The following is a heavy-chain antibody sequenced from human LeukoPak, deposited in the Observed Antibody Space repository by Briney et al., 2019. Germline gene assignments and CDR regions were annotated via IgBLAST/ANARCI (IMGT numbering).Heavy chain of an antibody. V-gene: IGHV3-7*04. CDR1: GFTFSRYW. CDR2: IKQDGSDK. D-gene: IGHD6-19*01. J-gene: IGHJ4*02. Sequence: GGSLRLSCAASGFTFSRYWMYWVRQAPGKGLEWVANIKQDGSDKYYVDSVKGRFTISRDNAKNSLYLQMNSLSAEDTALYYCGRAGSGLDYWGQGTLVTVSS. CDR3: GRAGSGLDY.